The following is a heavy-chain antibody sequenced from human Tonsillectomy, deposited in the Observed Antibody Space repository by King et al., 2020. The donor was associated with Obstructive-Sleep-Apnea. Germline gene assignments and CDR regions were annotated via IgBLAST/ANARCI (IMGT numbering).Heavy chain of an antibody. V-gene: IGHV3-7*01. J-gene: IGHJ6*02. CDR2: IKQDGSEK. CDR1: GFTFSSYW. Sequence: VQLVESGGGLVQPGGSLRLSCAASGFTFSSYWMSWVRQAPGKGLEWVANIKQDGSEKYYVDSVKGRYTISRDNAKNSLCLQMNSLGAEDTAVYYCVRGITMVRGVIPYYNYGMDVWGQGTTVTVSS. D-gene: IGHD3-10*01. CDR3: VRGITMVRGVIPYYNYGMDV.